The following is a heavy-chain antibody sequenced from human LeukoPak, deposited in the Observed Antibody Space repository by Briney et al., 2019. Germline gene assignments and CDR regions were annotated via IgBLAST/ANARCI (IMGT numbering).Heavy chain of an antibody. D-gene: IGHD6-13*01. CDR1: GYTLTELS. CDR3: ATQQLVRFVLRFQH. J-gene: IGHJ1*01. CDR2: FDPEDGET. Sequence: ASVKVSCRVSGYTLTELSMHWVRQAPGKGLEWMGRFDPEDGETIYAQKFQGRVTMTEDTSTNTAYMELSSWRSEDTAVYYCATQQLVRFVLRFQHWGQGTLVTVSS. V-gene: IGHV1-24*01.